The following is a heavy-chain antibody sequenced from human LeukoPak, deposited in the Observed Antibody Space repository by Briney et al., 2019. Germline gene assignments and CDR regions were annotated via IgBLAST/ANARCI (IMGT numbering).Heavy chain of an antibody. CDR1: GFTFSSYA. J-gene: IGHJ4*02. CDR3: AKDRNSGSYSFFDY. Sequence: GGPLRLSCAASGFTFSSYAMSWVRQAPGKGLEWVSAISASGGSTYYADSVKGRFTISRDNSKNTLYLQMNSLRAEDTAVYYCAKDRNSGSYSFFDYWGQGTLVTVSS. V-gene: IGHV3-23*01. CDR2: ISASGGST. D-gene: IGHD1-26*01.